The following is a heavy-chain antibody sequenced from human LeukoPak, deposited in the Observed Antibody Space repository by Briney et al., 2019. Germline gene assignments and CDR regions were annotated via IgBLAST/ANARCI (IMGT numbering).Heavy chain of an antibody. J-gene: IGHJ4*02. CDR1: GGSFSGYY. V-gene: IGHV4-34*01. Sequence: SETLSLTCAVYGGSFSGYYWSWIRQPPGKGLERIGEINHSGSTNYNPSLKSRVTISVDTSKNQFSLKLSSVTAADTAVYYCARAWYYYDSSGYYPFDYWGQGTLVTVSS. CDR2: INHSGST. CDR3: ARAWYYYDSSGYYPFDY. D-gene: IGHD3-22*01.